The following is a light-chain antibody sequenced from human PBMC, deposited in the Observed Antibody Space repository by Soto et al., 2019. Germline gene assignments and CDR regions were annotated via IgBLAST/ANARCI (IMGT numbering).Light chain of an antibody. CDR1: SSNIGAGYD. J-gene: IGLJ2*01. V-gene: IGLV1-40*01. Sequence: QSVLTQPPSVSGAPGQRVTISCTGSSSNIGAGYDVHWYQQLPGTVPKLVIYDNNQRPSGVLDRFSGSKSGTSGTLDITGLQTGDEADYYCATWDGSLPGEVFGGGTKLTVL. CDR3: ATWDGSLPGEV. CDR2: DNN.